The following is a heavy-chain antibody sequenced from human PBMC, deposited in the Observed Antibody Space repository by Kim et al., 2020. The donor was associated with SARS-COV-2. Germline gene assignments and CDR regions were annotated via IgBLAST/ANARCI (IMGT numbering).Heavy chain of an antibody. J-gene: IGHJ4*02. CDR3: AKDMGGPIAPLDY. CDR2: ISWNSGSI. CDR1: GFTFDDYA. D-gene: IGHD6-13*01. Sequence: GGSLILSCAASGFTFDDYAMHWVRQAPGKCLEWVAGISWNSGSIGYADSVKGRFTISRDNAKNSLYLQMNSLRAEDTALYYCAKDMGGPIAPLDYWGQGTLVTVSS. V-gene: IGHV3-9*01.